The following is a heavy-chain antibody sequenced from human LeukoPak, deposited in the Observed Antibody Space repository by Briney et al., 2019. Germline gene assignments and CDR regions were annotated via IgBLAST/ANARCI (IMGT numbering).Heavy chain of an antibody. D-gene: IGHD2-2*01. CDR1: GSTFTTYG. Sequence: GPPGKASCKPSGSTFTTYGVTWGRQAPGQGLEWLGIINPSGGSTSYAQRFQGRVTMTRDTSTSTLYMEVSSLRSEDTAVYYCARGGYCSSTSCYLDYWGQGTLVTVSS. CDR2: INPSGGST. CDR3: ARGGYCSSTSCYLDY. J-gene: IGHJ4*02. V-gene: IGHV1-46*01.